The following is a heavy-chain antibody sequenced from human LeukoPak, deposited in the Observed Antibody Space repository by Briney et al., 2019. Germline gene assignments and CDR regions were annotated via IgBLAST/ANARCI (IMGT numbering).Heavy chain of an antibody. Sequence: PGGSLRLSCAASGFTFSSYSMNWVRQAPGKGLEWVSYISSSSSTIYYADSVKGRFTISRDNAKNSLYLQMNSQRAEDTAVYYCARDQRDDAFDIWGQGTMVTVSS. CDR2: ISSSSSTI. V-gene: IGHV3-48*01. CDR3: ARDQRDDAFDI. CDR1: GFTFSSYS. J-gene: IGHJ3*02.